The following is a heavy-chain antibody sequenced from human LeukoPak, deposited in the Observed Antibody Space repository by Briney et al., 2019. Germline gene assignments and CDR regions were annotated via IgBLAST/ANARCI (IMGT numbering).Heavy chain of an antibody. CDR2: INHSGST. J-gene: IGHJ4*02. CDR1: GGSFSGYY. V-gene: IGHV4-34*01. CDR3: ARRVVTGIGFNY. D-gene: IGHD4-23*01. Sequence: PSETLSLTCAVYGGSFSGYYWSWIRQPPGKGLEWIGEINHSGSTNYNPSLKSRVTISVDTSKNQFSLKLSSVTAADTAVYYCARRVVTGIGFNYWGQGTLVTVSS.